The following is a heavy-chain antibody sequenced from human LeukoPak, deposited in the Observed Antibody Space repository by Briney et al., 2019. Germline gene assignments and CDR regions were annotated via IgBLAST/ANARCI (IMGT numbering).Heavy chain of an antibody. CDR1: GFTFSDYY. CDR3: ARYYGSGSYYYFDY. CDR2: IGGSGATI. D-gene: IGHD3-10*01. Sequence: GGSLRLSCAASGFTFSDYYMSWIRQAPGKGLEWVSYIGGSGATIYYADSVKGRFTISRDNSKNTLYLQMGSLRAEDMAVYYCARYYGSGSYYYFDYWGQGTLVTVSS. V-gene: IGHV3-11*04. J-gene: IGHJ4*02.